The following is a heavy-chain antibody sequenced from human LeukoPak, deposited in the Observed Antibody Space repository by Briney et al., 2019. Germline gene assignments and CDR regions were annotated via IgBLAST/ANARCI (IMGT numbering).Heavy chain of an antibody. J-gene: IGHJ1*01. Sequence: PGGSLGLSCAASGFTFDDYAMHWVRQAPGKGLEWVSGISWNSGSIGYADSVKGRFTISRDNAKNSLYLQMNSLRAEDTALYYCAKDSSSSWYRYFQHWGQGTLVTVSS. D-gene: IGHD6-13*01. CDR2: ISWNSGSI. V-gene: IGHV3-9*01. CDR3: AKDSSSSWYRYFQH. CDR1: GFTFDDYA.